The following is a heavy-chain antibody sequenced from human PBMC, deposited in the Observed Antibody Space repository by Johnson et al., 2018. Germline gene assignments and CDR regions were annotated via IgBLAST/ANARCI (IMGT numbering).Heavy chain of an antibody. Sequence: VQLVESGGGLVQPGGSLRLSCAASGFTFSTYSMNWVRQAPGKGLEWISYISSTRNTIYYADSVKGRFTISRDNAKNSLYLQMNSLRDEDTAVYYCARSDYPNYYYYGLDGWGQGTTVTVSS. CDR2: ISSTRNTI. J-gene: IGHJ6*02. CDR3: ARSDYPNYYYYGLDG. V-gene: IGHV3-48*02. D-gene: IGHD1-26*01. CDR1: GFTFSTYS.